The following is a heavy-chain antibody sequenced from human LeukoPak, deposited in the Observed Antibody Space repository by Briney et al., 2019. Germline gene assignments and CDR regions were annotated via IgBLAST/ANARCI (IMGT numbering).Heavy chain of an antibody. CDR3: AAGAGYYDSSGYSAYYYYYGMDV. Sequence: SVKVSCKASGGTFSSYAISWVRQGPGQGLEWMGGIIPIFGTANYAQKFQGRVTITADESTSTAYMELSSLRSEDTAVYYCAAGAGYYDSSGYSAYYYYYGMDVWGQGTTVTVSS. CDR2: IIPIFGTA. J-gene: IGHJ6*02. D-gene: IGHD3-22*01. V-gene: IGHV1-69*13. CDR1: GGTFSSYA.